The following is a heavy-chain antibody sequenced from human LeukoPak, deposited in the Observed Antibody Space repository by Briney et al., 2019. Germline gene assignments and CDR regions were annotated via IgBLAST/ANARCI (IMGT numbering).Heavy chain of an antibody. CDR3: SRALDSYKLGNY. CDR2: IYTSDIT. V-gene: IGHV4-39*01. J-gene: IGHJ4*02. Sequence: SETLSLSCTVSGGSFDSSSYCWTWVRQPPGKRPEWIGTIYTSDITYYNPSLMSRVTISADTSKNQFSLKLSSVTAADTVVYYCSRALDSYKLGNYWGQGTLVTVSS. CDR1: GGSFDSSSYC. D-gene: IGHD5-24*01.